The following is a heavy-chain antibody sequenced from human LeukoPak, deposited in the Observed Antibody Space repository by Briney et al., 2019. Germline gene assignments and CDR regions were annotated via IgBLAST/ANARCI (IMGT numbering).Heavy chain of an antibody. Sequence: GGSLRLSCAASGFTFSSYAMSWVRQAPGKGLEWVSAISGSGGSTYYEDSVKGRFTISRDNSKNTRYLQMNSLRAENTAVYYCATIGYSYGEVDYYYGMDVWGQGTTVTVSS. CDR1: GFTFSSYA. V-gene: IGHV3-23*01. J-gene: IGHJ6*02. CDR2: ISGSGGST. D-gene: IGHD5-18*01. CDR3: ATIGYSYGEVDYYYGMDV.